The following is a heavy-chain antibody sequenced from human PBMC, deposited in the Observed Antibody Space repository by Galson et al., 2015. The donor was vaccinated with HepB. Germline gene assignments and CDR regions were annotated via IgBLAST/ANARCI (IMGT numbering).Heavy chain of an antibody. Sequence: SLRLSCAAPGFSFSRSALSRVRQAPGKGLEWVSTISGSGGSTFDADSVKGRFTISRDNSKSTMYLQMNSLRAEYTAVYYCARGRDNLNVASFDIWGQGTMITVSS. V-gene: IGHV3-23*01. D-gene: IGHD1-1*01. CDR3: ARGRDNLNVASFDI. CDR1: GFSFSRSA. J-gene: IGHJ3*02. CDR2: ISGSGGST.